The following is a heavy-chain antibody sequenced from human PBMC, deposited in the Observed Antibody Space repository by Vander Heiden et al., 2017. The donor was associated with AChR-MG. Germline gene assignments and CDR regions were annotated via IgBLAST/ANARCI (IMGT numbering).Heavy chain of an antibody. CDR2: IRSKANRYAT. J-gene: IGHJ3*02. V-gene: IGHV3-73*01. D-gene: IGHD5-12*01. CDR1: GSHLGVHA. Sequence: EVQLGASEGGLVGLGWSLKLPCAAPGSHLGVHAMHWVRQGYGQGREWVGRIRSKANRYATAYAASVKGRFTISRDASKNPWYLQMNSLKTEDTAVYYCSFHRGDGYNSDAFDIWGQGTMVTVSS. CDR3: SFHRGDGYNSDAFDI.